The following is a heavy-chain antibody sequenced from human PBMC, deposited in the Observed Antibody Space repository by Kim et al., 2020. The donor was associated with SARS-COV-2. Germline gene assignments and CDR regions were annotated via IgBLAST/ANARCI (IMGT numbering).Heavy chain of an antibody. Sequence: SETLSLTCAVYGGSFSGYYWSWIRQPPGKGLEWIGEINHSGSTNYNPSLKSRVTISVDTSKNQFSLKLSSVTAADTAVYYCATYGSGSSVNAFDIWGQGTMVTVSS. V-gene: IGHV4-34*01. CDR1: GGSFSGYY. D-gene: IGHD3-10*01. J-gene: IGHJ3*02. CDR2: INHSGST. CDR3: ATYGSGSSVNAFDI.